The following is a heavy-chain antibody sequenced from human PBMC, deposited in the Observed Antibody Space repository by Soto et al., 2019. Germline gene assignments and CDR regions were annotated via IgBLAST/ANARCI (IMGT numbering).Heavy chain of an antibody. CDR3: ARDADSSGWYGVYYYYGMDV. D-gene: IGHD6-19*01. V-gene: IGHV3-21*01. Sequence: EVQLVESGGGLVKPGGSLSLSCAASGFTFSSYSMNWVRQAPGKGLEWVSSISSSSSYIYYADSVKGRFTISRDNAKNSLYLQMNSRRAEDTAVYYCARDADSSGWYGVYYYYGMDVWGQGTTVTVSS. CDR2: ISSSSSYI. CDR1: GFTFSSYS. J-gene: IGHJ6*02.